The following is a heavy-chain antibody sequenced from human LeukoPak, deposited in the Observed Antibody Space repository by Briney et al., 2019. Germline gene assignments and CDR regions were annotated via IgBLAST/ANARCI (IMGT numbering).Heavy chain of an antibody. D-gene: IGHD5-12*01. CDR3: ARGRSGHGHDY. J-gene: IGHJ4*02. CDR2: IYHSGST. V-gene: IGHV4-38-2*02. Sequence: QPSQTLSLTCTVSGYSISSGYYWGWIRQPPGKGLEWIGSIYHSGSTYYNPSLKSRVTISVDTSKNQFSLKLSSVTAADTAVYYCARGRSGHGHDYWGQGTLVTVSS. CDR1: GYSISSGYY.